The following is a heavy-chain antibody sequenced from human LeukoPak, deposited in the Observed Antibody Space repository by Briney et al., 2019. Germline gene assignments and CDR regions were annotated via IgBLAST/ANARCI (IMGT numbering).Heavy chain of an antibody. D-gene: IGHD6-19*01. Sequence: ASVKVSCKASGYTFTGYYMHWVRQAPGQGLEWMGWINPNSGGTNYAQKFQGRVTMTRDTSISTAYMELSRLRSDDTAVYYCASTVGYRSGWYSSGAFDIWGQGTMVTVSS. CDR1: GYTFTGYY. CDR2: INPNSGGT. V-gene: IGHV1-2*02. J-gene: IGHJ3*02. CDR3: ASTVGYRSGWYSSGAFDI.